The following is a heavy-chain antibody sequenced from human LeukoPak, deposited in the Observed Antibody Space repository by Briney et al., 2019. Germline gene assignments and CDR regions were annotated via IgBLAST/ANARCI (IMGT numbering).Heavy chain of an antibody. CDR3: ASSYGSNKNPFEY. Sequence: GGSLRLSCAASGFTFSSYAMHWVRQAPGKGLEYVSAISSSGDRTYYANSVRGRFTISRDNSKNTLYLQMGSLRAEDTAVYYCASSYGSNKNPFEYWGQGTLVTVSS. J-gene: IGHJ4*02. D-gene: IGHD4-23*01. CDR1: GFTFSSYA. CDR2: ISSSGDRT. V-gene: IGHV3-64*01.